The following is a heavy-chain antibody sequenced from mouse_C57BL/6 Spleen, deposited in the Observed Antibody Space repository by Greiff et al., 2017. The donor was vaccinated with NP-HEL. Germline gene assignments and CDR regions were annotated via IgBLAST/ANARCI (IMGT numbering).Heavy chain of an antibody. CDR2: ISNGGGST. D-gene: IGHD1-1*01. CDR3: ARSLYYYGSSQYYYAMDY. V-gene: IGHV5-12*01. J-gene: IGHJ4*01. CDR1: GFTFSDYY. Sequence: EVKLMESGGGLVQPGGSLKLSCAASGFTFSDYYMYWVRQTPEKRLEWVAYISNGGGSTYYPDTVKGRFTISRDNAKNTLYLQMSRLKSEDTAMYYCARSLYYYGSSQYYYAMDYWGQGTSVTVSS.